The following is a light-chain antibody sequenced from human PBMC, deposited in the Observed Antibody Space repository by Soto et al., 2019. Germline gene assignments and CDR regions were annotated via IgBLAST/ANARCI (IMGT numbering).Light chain of an antibody. J-gene: IGLJ1*01. CDR2: EVG. CDR1: SSDVGAFNY. Sequence: QSVLTQPASVSGSPGQSITISCTGTSSDVGAFNYVSWYQQRPGKAPKLMIYEVGDRPSGVSNRFSGSKSGNTASPTISGLQAEDEADYYCSSYTSSTTAYVFGTGTKVTVL. CDR3: SSYTSSTTAYV. V-gene: IGLV2-14*01.